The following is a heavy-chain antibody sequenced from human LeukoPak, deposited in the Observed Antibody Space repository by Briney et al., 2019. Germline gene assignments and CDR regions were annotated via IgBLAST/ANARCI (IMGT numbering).Heavy chain of an antibody. CDR3: ARAAMMIRHDWFDP. CDR1: GFTFSGYS. D-gene: IGHD2-2*01. CDR2: ISSSSSYI. Sequence: GGSLRLSCAASGFTFSGYSMNWVRQAPGKGLEWVSSISSSSSYIYYADSVKGRFTISRDNAKNSLYLQMNSLRAEDTAVYYCARAAMMIRHDWFDPWGQGTLVTVSS. V-gene: IGHV3-21*01. J-gene: IGHJ5*02.